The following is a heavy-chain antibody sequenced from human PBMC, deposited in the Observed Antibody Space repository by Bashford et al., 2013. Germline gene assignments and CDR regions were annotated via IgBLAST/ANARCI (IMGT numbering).Heavy chain of an antibody. V-gene: IGHV1-3*01. CDR1: GYTLISYA. Sequence: ASVKVSCKASGYTLISYAMHWLRQAPGQRLEWMGWINGGSGNTKYSQKFQGRVTITRDTSASTVYMELSSLRSEDTAVYYCARDPGHGGITIRGVTYYYYYHMDVWGKGTTVTVSS. CDR2: INGGSGNT. D-gene: IGHD3-16*01. J-gene: IGHJ6*03. CDR3: ARDPGHGGITIRGVTYYYYYHMDV.